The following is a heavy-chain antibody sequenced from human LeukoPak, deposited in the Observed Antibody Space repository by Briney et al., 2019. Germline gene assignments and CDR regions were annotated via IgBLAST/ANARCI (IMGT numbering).Heavy chain of an antibody. Sequence: SETLSLTCTVSGGSISSSSYYWGWIRQPPGKGLEWIGSIYYSGSTYYNPSLKSRVTISVDTSKNQFSLKLSPVTAADTAVYYCARSHLLWFGESFDAFDIWGQGTMVTVSS. CDR2: IYYSGST. D-gene: IGHD3-10*01. CDR3: ARSHLLWFGESFDAFDI. V-gene: IGHV4-39*01. CDR1: GGSISSSSYY. J-gene: IGHJ3*02.